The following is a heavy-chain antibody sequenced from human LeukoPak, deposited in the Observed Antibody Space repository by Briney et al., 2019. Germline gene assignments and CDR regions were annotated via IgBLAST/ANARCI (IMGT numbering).Heavy chain of an antibody. CDR1: GDSIDSSS. CDR3: ANWVGNWFDP. J-gene: IGHJ5*02. V-gene: IGHV4-4*07. CDR2: IYLGGSP. D-gene: IGHD1-26*01. Sequence: PSETLSLTCTVFGDSIDSSSWSWIRQPVVKGLEWIGRIYLGGSPIYNPSLKSRVIMTVDTSKNQFLLWLRSVTAADTAIYYCANWVGNWFDPWGQGTLVTVSS.